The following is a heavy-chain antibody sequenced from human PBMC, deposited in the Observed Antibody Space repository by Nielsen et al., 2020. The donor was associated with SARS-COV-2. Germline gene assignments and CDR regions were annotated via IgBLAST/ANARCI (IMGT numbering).Heavy chain of an antibody. Sequence: SLRLSCAASGFTFDDYAMHWVRQAPGKGLEWVSGISWNSGSIGYADSVKGRFTISRDNAKNSLYLQMNSLRVEDTAIYKCAKALSHQGFDIWGQGTVVTVSS. CDR3: AKALSHQGFDI. D-gene: IGHD2-2*01. CDR2: ISWNSGSI. V-gene: IGHV3-9*01. J-gene: IGHJ3*02. CDR1: GFTFDDYA.